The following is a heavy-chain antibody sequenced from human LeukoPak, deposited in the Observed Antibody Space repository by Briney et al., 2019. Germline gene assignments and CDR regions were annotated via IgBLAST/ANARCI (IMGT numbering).Heavy chain of an antibody. D-gene: IGHD3-10*01. CDR3: ARSPLPYGSGPVPFDY. V-gene: IGHV1-69*13. CDR1: GGTFSSYA. Sequence: SVKVSCKASGGTFSSYAISWVRQAPGQGLEWMGGIIPIFGTANYAQKSQGRVTITADESTSTAYMELSSLRSEDTAVYYGARSPLPYGSGPVPFDYWGQGTLVTVSS. CDR2: IIPIFGTA. J-gene: IGHJ4*02.